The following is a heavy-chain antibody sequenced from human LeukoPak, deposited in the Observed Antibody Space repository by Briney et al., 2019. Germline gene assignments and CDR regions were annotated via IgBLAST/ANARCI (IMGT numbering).Heavy chain of an antibody. D-gene: IGHD6-19*01. J-gene: IGHJ6*02. CDR2: ISGSGSST. CDR1: GFTLSSYA. CDR3: ARAAGYYYYYYMDV. Sequence: GGSLRLSCAASGFTLSSYAMNWVRQAPGKGLEWLSGISGSGSSTYYADTVKGRFTISRDNSKNTLYLQMSSLRAEDTALYYCARAAGYYYYYYMDVWGQGTTVTVSS. V-gene: IGHV3-23*01.